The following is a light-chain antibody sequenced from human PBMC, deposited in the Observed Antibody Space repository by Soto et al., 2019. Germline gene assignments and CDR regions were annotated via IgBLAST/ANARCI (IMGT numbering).Light chain of an antibody. Sequence: QSVLTQPASVSGSPGQSITISCTGTNSDLGTYNLVSWYQQHPGKAPKLIICEVNKWPSGVPSRFSGSKSGNTASLTISGLQADDEADYYCCSYAGSVAYVFGTGTKVTVL. CDR3: CSYAGSVAYV. J-gene: IGLJ1*01. CDR2: EVN. V-gene: IGLV2-23*02. CDR1: NSDLGTYNL.